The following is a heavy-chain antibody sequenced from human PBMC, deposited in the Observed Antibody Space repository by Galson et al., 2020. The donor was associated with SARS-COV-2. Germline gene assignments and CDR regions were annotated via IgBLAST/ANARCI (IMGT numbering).Heavy chain of an antibody. CDR2: IYPGDSDT. CDR1: GYSFTSYW. Sequence: GESLKIYCKGSGYSFTSYWIGWVRQMPGKGLEWMGIIYPGDSDTRYSPSFQGQVTISADKSISTAYLQWSSLKASDTAMYYCATSKREWLHGMDVWGQGTTVTVSS. J-gene: IGHJ6*02. D-gene: IGHD5-12*01. CDR3: ATSKREWLHGMDV. V-gene: IGHV5-51*01.